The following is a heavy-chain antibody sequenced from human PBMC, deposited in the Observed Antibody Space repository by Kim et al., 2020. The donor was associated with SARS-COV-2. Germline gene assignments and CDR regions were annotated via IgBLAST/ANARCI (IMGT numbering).Heavy chain of an antibody. CDR1: GASTSSYY. D-gene: IGHD6-19*01. CDR3: ATRKYSSDWYWYYFDS. Sequence: SETLSLTCTVSGASTSSYYWSWIRQPPGKGLEWIGYAYYSGNTNYNPSLKSRVTISVDTSKNQVSLKVASVTAADTAVYYCATRKYSSDWYWYYFDSWA. CDR2: AYYSGNT. J-gene: IGHJ4*01. V-gene: IGHV4-59*03.